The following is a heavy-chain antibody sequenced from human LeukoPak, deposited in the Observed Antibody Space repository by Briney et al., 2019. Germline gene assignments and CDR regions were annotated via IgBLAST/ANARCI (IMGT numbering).Heavy chain of an antibody. D-gene: IGHD2-2*01. Sequence: GGSLRLSCSASGFTFKTYAMSWVRQAPGKGLEWVSGIRSSGDSTYYADSVKGRFTISRDNSKNTLYLQMNSLRAEDTAVYYCAKEEGDIVVVPADLWGQGTLVTVSS. CDR1: GFTFKTYA. CDR3: AKEEGDIVVVPADL. V-gene: IGHV3-23*01. J-gene: IGHJ4*02. CDR2: IRSSGDST.